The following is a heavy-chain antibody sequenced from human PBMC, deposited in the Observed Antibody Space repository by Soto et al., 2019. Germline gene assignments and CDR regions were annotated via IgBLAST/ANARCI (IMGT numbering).Heavy chain of an antibody. V-gene: IGHV3-33*01. Sequence: PGGSLRLSCAASGFTFSSYGMHWVRQAPGKGLEWVAVIWYDGSNKYYADSVKGRFTISRDNSKNTLYLQMNSLRAEDTAVYYCARETYFGSSYRYYYGMDVWGQGTTVTVSS. CDR3: ARETYFGSSYRYYYGMDV. D-gene: IGHD1-26*01. CDR1: GFTFSSYG. CDR2: IWYDGSNK. J-gene: IGHJ6*02.